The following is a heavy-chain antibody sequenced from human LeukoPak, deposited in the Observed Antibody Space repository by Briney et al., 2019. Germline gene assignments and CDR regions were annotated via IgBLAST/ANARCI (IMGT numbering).Heavy chain of an antibody. CDR1: GFTFNDVW. CDR2: IKSKSDGGTT. CDR3: TTGRCSSTCHYFFDF. D-gene: IGHD3-16*02. V-gene: IGHV3-15*01. Sequence: GGSLRVSCAASGFTFNDVWMNWVRQAPGKGMEWVGRIKSKSDGGTTDYAAPVKGRFTISTDDSKNTLYLQTNSLKTEATAVYYCTTGRCSSTCHYFFDFWGQGTLVTVSS. J-gene: IGHJ4*02.